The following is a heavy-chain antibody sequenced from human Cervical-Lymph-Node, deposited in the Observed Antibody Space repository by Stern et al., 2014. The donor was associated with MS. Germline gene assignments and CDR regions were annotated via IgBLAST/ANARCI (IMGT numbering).Heavy chain of an antibody. Sequence: QLVQSGPEVKKPGASVRVSCKASGYTFSSYYMHWVRQAPGQGLEWMGMINPTGGSTSYAQKFQGRVTMTRDTTTSTVYMELSSLSSEDTAVYYCARAHDYGGDYNCFDPWGQGTLVTVSS. D-gene: IGHD4-23*01. CDR1: GYTFSSYY. V-gene: IGHV1-46*01. J-gene: IGHJ5*02. CDR2: INPTGGST. CDR3: ARAHDYGGDYNCFDP.